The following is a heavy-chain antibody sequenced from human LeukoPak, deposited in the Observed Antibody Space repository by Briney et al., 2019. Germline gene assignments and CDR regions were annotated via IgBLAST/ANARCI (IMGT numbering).Heavy chain of an antibody. Sequence: ASVKVSCKASGYTFTGYYMHWVRQAPGQGLEWMGWISPNSGGTNYAQKLQGRVTMTTDTSTSTAYMELRSLRSDDTAVYYCAREAHIRPYYYGSGSYYNGPRGDYWGQGTLVTVSS. CDR3: AREAHIRPYYYGSGSYYNGPRGDY. D-gene: IGHD3-10*01. J-gene: IGHJ4*02. CDR1: GYTFTGYY. CDR2: ISPNSGGT. V-gene: IGHV1-2*02.